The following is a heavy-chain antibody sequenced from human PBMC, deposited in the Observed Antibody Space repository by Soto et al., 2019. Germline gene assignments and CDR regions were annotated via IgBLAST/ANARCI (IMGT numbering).Heavy chain of an antibody. CDR1: GFTFSSYA. CDR2: ISGSGGST. D-gene: IGHD2-15*01. Sequence: GGSLRLSCAASGFTFSSYAMSWVRQAPGKGLEWVSAISGSGGSTYYADSVKGRFTISRDNSKNTLYLQMNSLRAEDTAVYYCAKGYCSGGSCYHYMDVWGKGTTVTVSS. V-gene: IGHV3-23*01. CDR3: AKGYCSGGSCYHYMDV. J-gene: IGHJ6*03.